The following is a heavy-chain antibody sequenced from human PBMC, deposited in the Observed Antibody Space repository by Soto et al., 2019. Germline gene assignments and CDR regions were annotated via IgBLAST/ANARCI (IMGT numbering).Heavy chain of an antibody. J-gene: IGHJ4*02. D-gene: IGHD1-26*01. Sequence: QVQLVESGGGLVKPGGSLRLSCAASGFTFSDYYMSWIRQAPGKGLEWVSYISSSSSYTNYADSVKGRFTISRDNAKNSLYRQMNSLRAEDTAVYYCGRALGDGWGGSYFFFWGQGTLVTVSS. CDR3: GRALGDGWGGSYFFF. V-gene: IGHV3-11*06. CDR1: GFTFSDYY. CDR2: ISSSSSYT.